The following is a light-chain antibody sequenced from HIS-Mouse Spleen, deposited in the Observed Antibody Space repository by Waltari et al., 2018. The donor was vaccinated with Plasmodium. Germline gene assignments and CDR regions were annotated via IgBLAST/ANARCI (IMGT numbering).Light chain of an antibody. J-gene: IGLJ2*01. CDR2: EVS. V-gene: IGLV2-8*01. CDR3: SSDGGSNNLV. Sequence: QSALTQPPSASGSPGQSVTISCTGTSSDVGGYNYVSWYQQHPGKAPKLMIYEVSNRPSGVPERVAGAKSGNTAALTVSGLQAEDEADYYGSSDGGSNNLVFGGGTKLTVL. CDR1: SSDVGGYNY.